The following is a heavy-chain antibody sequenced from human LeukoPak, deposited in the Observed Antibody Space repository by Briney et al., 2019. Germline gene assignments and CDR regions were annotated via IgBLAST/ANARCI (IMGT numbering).Heavy chain of an antibody. CDR2: ISGSGGST. V-gene: IGHV3-23*01. CDR1: GFTFSSFW. Sequence: GGSLRLSCAASGFTFSSFWMNWVRQAPGKGLEWVSAISGSGGSTYYADPVKGRFTISRDNSKNTLYLQMNSLRAEDTAVYYCAKVGSSWPSFDYWGQGTLVTVSS. J-gene: IGHJ4*02. D-gene: IGHD6-13*01. CDR3: AKVGSSWPSFDY.